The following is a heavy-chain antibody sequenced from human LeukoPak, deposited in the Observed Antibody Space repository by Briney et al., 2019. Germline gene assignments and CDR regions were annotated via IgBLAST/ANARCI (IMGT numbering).Heavy chain of an antibody. CDR2: IYYSGDS. V-gene: IGHV4-59*08. CDR3: ARHPFASPFDY. Sequence: SETLSLTCAVYGGSFSGYYWSWIRQPPGKGLEWIGYIYYSGDSNYNPSLKSRVTISLDTSKNEVSLKLSSVTAADTAVYYCARHPFASPFDYWGQGTLVTVSS. D-gene: IGHD2-21*01. J-gene: IGHJ4*02. CDR1: GGSFSGYY.